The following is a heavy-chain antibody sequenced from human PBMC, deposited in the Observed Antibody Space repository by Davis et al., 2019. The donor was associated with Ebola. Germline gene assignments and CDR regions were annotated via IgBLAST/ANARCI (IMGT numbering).Heavy chain of an antibody. V-gene: IGHV4-39*01. D-gene: IGHD1-26*01. CDR3: ARRDMWELLFDY. CDR1: GASTSSYY. J-gene: IGHJ4*02. CDR2: FYYSGST. Sequence: SETLSLTCSVSGASTSSYYWRWIRLAAGKGLAWIGSFYYSGSTYYNPSLKSRVTISVDTSKNQFSLKLSSVTAADTAVYYCARRDMWELLFDYWGQGTLVTVSS.